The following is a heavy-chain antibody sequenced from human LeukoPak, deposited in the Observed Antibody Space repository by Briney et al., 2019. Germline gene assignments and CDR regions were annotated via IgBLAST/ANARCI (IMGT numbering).Heavy chain of an antibody. D-gene: IGHD1-26*01. CDR2: ISSNGGST. V-gene: IGHV3-64*01. Sequence: GGSLRLSCAASGFTFSSYAMSWVRQAPGKGLEYVSAISSNGGSTYYANSVKGRFTISRDNSKNTLYLQMGSLRAEDMAVYYCAREGDSGSYHYWGQGTLVTVSS. CDR3: AREGDSGSYHY. J-gene: IGHJ4*02. CDR1: GFTFSSYA.